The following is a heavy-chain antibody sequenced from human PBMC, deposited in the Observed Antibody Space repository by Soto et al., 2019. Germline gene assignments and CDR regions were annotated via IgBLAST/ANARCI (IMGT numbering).Heavy chain of an antibody. J-gene: IGHJ4*02. CDR2: IWYDGSNK. CDR1: GFTFSSYG. CDR3: ARLYGSGSHDY. Sequence: VQLVESGGGLVQPGGSLRLSCAASGFTFSSYGMHWVRQAPGKGLEWVAVIWYDGSNKYYADSVKGRFTISRDNSKNTLYLQMNSLRAEDTAVYYCARLYGSGSHDYWGQGTLVTVSS. V-gene: IGHV3-33*08. D-gene: IGHD3-10*01.